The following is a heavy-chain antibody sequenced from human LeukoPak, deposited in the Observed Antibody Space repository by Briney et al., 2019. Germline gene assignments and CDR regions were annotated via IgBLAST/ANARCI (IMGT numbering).Heavy chain of an antibody. V-gene: IGHV3-30*02. CDR3: AKDQGGTGDAFDI. J-gene: IGHJ3*02. CDR2: IRYDGSNK. Sequence: GGSLRLSCAASGFTFSSYGMHWVRQAPGKGLEWVAFIRYDGSNKYYADSVKGRFTISRDNSKNTLYPQINSLRAEDTAVYYCAKDQGGTGDAFDIWGQGTMVTVSS. CDR1: GFTFSSYG. D-gene: IGHD1-14*01.